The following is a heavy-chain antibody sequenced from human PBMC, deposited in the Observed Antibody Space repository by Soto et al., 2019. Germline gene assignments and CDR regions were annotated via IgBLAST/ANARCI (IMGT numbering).Heavy chain of an antibody. Sequence: EVQLVESGGGLVQPGGSLRLSCAASGFTFSSYWMHWVRQAPGKGLVWVSRINSDGSSTSYADSVKGRFTISRDNAKNTLYLQMNSLRAEDTAVYYCASSEGFWSGYYGYEYFQHWGQGTLVTVSS. D-gene: IGHD3-3*01. V-gene: IGHV3-74*01. CDR1: GFTFSSYW. CDR2: INSDGSST. J-gene: IGHJ1*01. CDR3: ASSEGFWSGYYGYEYFQH.